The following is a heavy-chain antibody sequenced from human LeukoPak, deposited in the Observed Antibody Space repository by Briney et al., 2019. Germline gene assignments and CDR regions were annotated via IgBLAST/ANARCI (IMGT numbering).Heavy chain of an antibody. Sequence: ASVKVSCKASGYTFTSYDINWVRQATGQGLEWMGWMNPNSGNTGYAQKFQGRVTMTRDTSISTAYMELSRLRSDDTAVYYCARGNIVVVVAAYFDYWGQGTLVTVSS. CDR1: GYTFTSYD. V-gene: IGHV1-8*01. D-gene: IGHD2-15*01. CDR2: MNPNSGNT. J-gene: IGHJ4*02. CDR3: ARGNIVVVVAAYFDY.